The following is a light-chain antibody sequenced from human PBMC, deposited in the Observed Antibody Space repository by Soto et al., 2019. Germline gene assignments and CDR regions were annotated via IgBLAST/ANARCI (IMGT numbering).Light chain of an antibody. CDR2: AAS. CDR3: QQSYITPYT. V-gene: IGKV1-39*01. Sequence: DIQMTQSPSSLSASVGVTVTITCRASQSISVHLNWYQQKGGKVPKLLIYAASNLYSGVPSRFSGSGSETDFALTISSLQPEDFATYYCQQSYITPYTFGQGTRLEIK. J-gene: IGKJ2*01. CDR1: QSISVH.